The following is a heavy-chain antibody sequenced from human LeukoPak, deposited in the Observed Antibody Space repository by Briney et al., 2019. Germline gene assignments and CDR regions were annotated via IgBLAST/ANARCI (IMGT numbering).Heavy chain of an antibody. J-gene: IGHJ5*02. D-gene: IGHD6-19*01. CDR1: GFTFSSYS. CDR3: ARDTRYSSGWNNWLDP. Sequence: GGSLRLSCAASGFTFSSYSMNWVRQAPGKGLEWVSYISSSSSTIYYADSVKGRFTISRDNAKNSLYLQMNSLRAEDTAVYYCARDTRYSSGWNNWLDPWGQGTLVTVSS. V-gene: IGHV3-48*01. CDR2: ISSSSSTI.